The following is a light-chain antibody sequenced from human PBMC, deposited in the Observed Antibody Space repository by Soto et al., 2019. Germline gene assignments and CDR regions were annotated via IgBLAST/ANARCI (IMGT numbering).Light chain of an antibody. Sequence: EIVLTQSPATLSLSPGERATLSCRASQSVSSYLAWYQQKPGQAPRFLIYDASNRSTGIPARFSGSASGTAFPLTISSVVPEDFAVYYCQQRSNWPRLTFGGGTKGEIK. CDR1: QSVSSY. CDR3: QQRSNWPRLT. CDR2: DAS. J-gene: IGKJ4*01. V-gene: IGKV3-11*01.